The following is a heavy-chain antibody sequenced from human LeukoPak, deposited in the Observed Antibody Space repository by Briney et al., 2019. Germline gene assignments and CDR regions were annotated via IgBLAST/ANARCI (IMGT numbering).Heavy chain of an antibody. CDR1: GFTFSSYW. CDR2: IKQDGSEK. J-gene: IGHJ6*03. CDR3: ARVGVPGWNYADYYYMDV. V-gene: IGHV3-7*01. Sequence: PGGSLRLSCAASGFTFSSYWMSWVRQAPGKGLEWVANIKQDGSEKYYVDSVKGRLTISRDNAKNSMYLQMNSLRAEDTAVYYCARVGVPGWNYADYYYMDVWGKGTTVTVSS. D-gene: IGHD1-7*01.